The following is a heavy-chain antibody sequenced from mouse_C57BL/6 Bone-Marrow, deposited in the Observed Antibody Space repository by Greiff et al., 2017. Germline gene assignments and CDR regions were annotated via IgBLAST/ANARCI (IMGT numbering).Heavy chain of an antibody. CDR3: ARQYYGSS. V-gene: IGHV1-55*01. J-gene: IGHJ2*01. D-gene: IGHD1-1*01. CDR1: GYTFTSYW. Sequence: VQLKQPGAELVKPGASVKMSCKASGYTFTSYWITWVKQRPGQGLEWIGDIYPGSGSTNYNEKFKGKATLTVDTSSSTAYMQLSSLTSEDAAVYYCARQYYGSSWGQGTTLTVSS. CDR2: IYPGSGST.